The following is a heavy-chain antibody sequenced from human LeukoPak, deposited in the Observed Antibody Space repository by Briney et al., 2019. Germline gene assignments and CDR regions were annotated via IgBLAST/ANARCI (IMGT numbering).Heavy chain of an antibody. J-gene: IGHJ4*02. V-gene: IGHV4-59*01. CDR2: IYYSGTT. Sequence: SETLSLTCTVSGASISSYYWSWIRQPAGKGLEWIGSIYYSGTTNYNPSLKSRVTISIDTSKNQFSLELTSVTAADTAVSYCAKGRASHEYWGQGILVTVSS. D-gene: IGHD3-16*01. CDR1: GASISSYY. CDR3: AKGRASHEY.